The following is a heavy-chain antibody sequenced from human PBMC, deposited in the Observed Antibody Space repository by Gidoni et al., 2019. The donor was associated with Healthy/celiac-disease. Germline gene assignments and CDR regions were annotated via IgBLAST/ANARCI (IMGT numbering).Heavy chain of an antibody. D-gene: IGHD7-27*01. CDR2: LYYSGST. CDR1: GAAISSGGYY. Sequence: QVQLQEAGPGLVKPSQTLTLTCTVAGAAISSGGYYWSWIRQHPGKGLEWIGYLYYSGSTYYNPSFKSRVTISVDTSTNQFSLKLSSVTAADTAVYSCARATLGNYYFDYWGQGTLVTVSS. CDR3: ARATLGNYYFDY. J-gene: IGHJ4*02. V-gene: IGHV4-31*03.